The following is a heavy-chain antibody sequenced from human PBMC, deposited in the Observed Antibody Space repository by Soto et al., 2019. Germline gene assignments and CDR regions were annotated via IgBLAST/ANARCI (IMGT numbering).Heavy chain of an antibody. V-gene: IGHV1-46*01. J-gene: IGHJ3*02. D-gene: IGHD6-19*01. CDR2: INPSGGST. Sequence: GPSVKVSCKASGYTFTSYYMHWVRQAPGQGLEWMGIINPSGGSTSYAQKFQGRVTMTRDTSTSTVYMELSSLRSEDTAVYYCIAVASRAAAFDIWGQGTMVTVSS. CDR3: IAVASRAAAFDI. CDR1: GYTFTSYY.